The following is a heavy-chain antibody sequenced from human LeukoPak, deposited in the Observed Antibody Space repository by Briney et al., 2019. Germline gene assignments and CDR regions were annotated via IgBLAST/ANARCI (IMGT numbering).Heavy chain of an antibody. J-gene: IGHJ4*02. D-gene: IGHD3-9*01. V-gene: IGHV3-30*04. CDR3: AKGDNDILTGYYNSFDY. CDR1: GFTFNSYA. CDR2: ISYDGSNK. Sequence: GGSLRLSCAASGFTFNSYAMHWARQAPGKGLEWVAVISYDGSNKYYADSVKGRFTISRDNSKNTLHLQMNSLRAEDTAVYYCAKGDNDILTGYYNSFDYWGQGTLVTVSS.